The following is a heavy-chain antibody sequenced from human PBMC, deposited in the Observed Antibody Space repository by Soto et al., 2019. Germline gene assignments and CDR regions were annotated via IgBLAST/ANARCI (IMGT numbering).Heavy chain of an antibody. D-gene: IGHD3-10*01. CDR2: IFHDGAA. V-gene: IGHV4-4*02. CDR1: GVSLTIGNW. CDR3: ARLVYDTRLNYMYFDF. J-gene: IGHJ4*02. Sequence: SETLSLTCSVSGVSLTIGNWWTLFRQSPQRGLEYIGEIFHDGAANYYPSFERRVAMSVDTSRNQFSLKLTSVTAADTAVYFCARLVYDTRLNYMYFDFWGPGTLVTVSS.